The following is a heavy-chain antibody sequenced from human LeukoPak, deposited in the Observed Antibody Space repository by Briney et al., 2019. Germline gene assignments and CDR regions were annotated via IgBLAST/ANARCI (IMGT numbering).Heavy chain of an antibody. J-gene: IGHJ4*02. D-gene: IGHD2-8*01. V-gene: IGHV3-66*01. CDR2: LYSVGTT. CDR1: ELSVRGNY. Sequence: PGGSLRLSCAASELSVRGNYMSWVGQAPGKGRDWVSVLYSVGTTFYADSVKGRFTVSRDNSKNTLYLQMNSLRAENTAVYYCARLGANRSCTNGVCYYCDFWGQGTLVTVSS. CDR3: ARLGANRSCTNGVCYYCDF.